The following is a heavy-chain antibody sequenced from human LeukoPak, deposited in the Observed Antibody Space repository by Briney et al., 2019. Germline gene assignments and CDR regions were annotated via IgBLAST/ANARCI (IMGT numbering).Heavy chain of an antibody. Sequence: PGGSLRLSCAASGFTFSSYWMTWIRQPPGKGLEWIGEINHSGTTNYNPSLKSRVTISVDTSQNQFSLSLSSVTAADTAVYYCARGYCSSIRCPGAFDIWGQGTMVAVSS. V-gene: IGHV4-34*01. D-gene: IGHD2-2*01. J-gene: IGHJ3*02. CDR2: INHSGTT. CDR1: GFTFSSYW. CDR3: ARGYCSSIRCPGAFDI.